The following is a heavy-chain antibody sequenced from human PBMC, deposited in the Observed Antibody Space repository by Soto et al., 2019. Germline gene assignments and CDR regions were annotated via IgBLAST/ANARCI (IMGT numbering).Heavy chain of an antibody. D-gene: IGHD2-21*02. Sequence: GESLKISCKGSGYSFTSYWISWVRQMPGKGLEWMGRIDPSDSYTNYSPSFQGHVTISADKSISTAYLQWSSLKASDTAMYYCASIVVVTAGHDAFDIWGKGTMVTVS. CDR2: IDPSDSYT. J-gene: IGHJ3*02. CDR1: GYSFTSYW. CDR3: ASIVVVTAGHDAFDI. V-gene: IGHV5-10-1*01.